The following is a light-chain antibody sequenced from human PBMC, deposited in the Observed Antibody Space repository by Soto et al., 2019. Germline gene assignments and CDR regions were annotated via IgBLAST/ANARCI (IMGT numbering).Light chain of an antibody. Sequence: IVLTQSQGTLSLSPGERASLSCRASQSVSSNYLAWYQQKPGQAPRLLIYGASNRATGIPDRFSGSGSGTDFTLTISRLEPEDFAVYYCQQYGSSGTFGQGTKVDIK. CDR2: GAS. V-gene: IGKV3-20*01. CDR1: QSVSSNY. CDR3: QQYGSSGT. J-gene: IGKJ1*01.